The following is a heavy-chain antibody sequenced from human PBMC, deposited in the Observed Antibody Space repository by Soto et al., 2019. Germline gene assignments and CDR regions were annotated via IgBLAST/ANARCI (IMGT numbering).Heavy chain of an antibody. CDR3: ARGWFWSGSFNWFDP. J-gene: IGHJ5*02. Sequence: SETLSLTCTVSGDSISKYYWSWIRQPTGKGLEWIGYIYYSESPSYSETTSYNPSLKSRVTISVDTANNQFSLRLTSVTAADTAVYYCARGWFWSGSFNWFDPWGQGTLVTVSS. CDR1: GDSISKYY. D-gene: IGHD3-3*01. CDR2: IYYSESPSY. V-gene: IGHV4-39*07.